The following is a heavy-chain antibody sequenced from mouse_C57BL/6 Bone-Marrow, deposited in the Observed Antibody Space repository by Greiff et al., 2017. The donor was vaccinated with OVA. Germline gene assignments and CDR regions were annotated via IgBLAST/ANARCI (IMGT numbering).Heavy chain of an antibody. CDR1: GFTFSSYA. D-gene: IGHD1-1*01. V-gene: IGHV5-4*01. CDR3: AREGTVVATPYAMDY. J-gene: IGHJ4*01. Sequence: EVQLVESGGGLVKPGGSLKLSCAASGFTFSSYAMSWVRQTPEKRLEWVATISDGGSYTYYPDNVKGRSTISRDNAKNNLYLQMSHLKSEDTAMYYCAREGTVVATPYAMDYWGQGTSVTVSS. CDR2: ISDGGSYT.